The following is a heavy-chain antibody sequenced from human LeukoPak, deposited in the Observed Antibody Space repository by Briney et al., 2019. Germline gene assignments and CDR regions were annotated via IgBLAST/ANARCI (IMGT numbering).Heavy chain of an antibody. V-gene: IGHV1-18*01. CDR3: ARSDYDYVWGSYRPDY. D-gene: IGHD3-16*02. Sequence: ASVRVSCKASGYTFTSYGISWVRQAPGQGLEWMGWISAYNGNTNYAQKLQGRVTMTTDTSTSTAYMELRSLRSDDTAVYYCARSDYDYVWGSYRPDYWGQGTLVTVSS. CDR1: GYTFTSYG. CDR2: ISAYNGNT. J-gene: IGHJ4*02.